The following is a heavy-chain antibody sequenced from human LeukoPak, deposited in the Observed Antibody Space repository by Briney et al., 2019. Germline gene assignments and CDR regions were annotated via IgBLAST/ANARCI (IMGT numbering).Heavy chain of an antibody. J-gene: IGHJ4*02. CDR1: GGSISSYY. V-gene: IGHV4-59*01. CDR3: ARDASSYGSGSYYLD. CDR2: IYYSGNT. D-gene: IGHD3-10*01. Sequence: SETLSLTCTVSGGSISSYYWSWIRQPPGKGLEWIGYIYYSGNTNYNPSLKSRVTISVDTSKNQFSLKLSSVTAADTAVYYCARDASSYGSGSYYLDWGQGTLVTVSS.